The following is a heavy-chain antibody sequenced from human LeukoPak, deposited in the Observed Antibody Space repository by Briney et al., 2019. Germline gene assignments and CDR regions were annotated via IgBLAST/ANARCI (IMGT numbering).Heavy chain of an antibody. CDR3: TRAPLSIFCTNDLCPSFH. CDR1: GDTLTRET. CDR2: ILPMYPKT. J-gene: IGHJ4*02. D-gene: IGHD2-8*01. Sequence: GASVKVSCMTSGDTLTRETITWVRQAPGQGLEWLGGILPMYPKTLYAQKFQARLTITADESTGTVYMELSRLTSEDTAVYYCTRAPLSIFCTNDLCPSFHWGPGTLVAVSS. V-gene: IGHV1-69*13.